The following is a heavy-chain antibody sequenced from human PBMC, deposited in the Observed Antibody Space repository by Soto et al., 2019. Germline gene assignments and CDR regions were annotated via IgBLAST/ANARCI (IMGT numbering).Heavy chain of an antibody. J-gene: IGHJ6*02. CDR3: ASRGYSSSSSGMDV. CDR1: GYSFTRYW. Sequence: PWESLRITGRLSGYSFTRYWISWVRQMPGKGLEWMGRIDPSDSYTNYSPSFQGHVTISADKSISTAYLQWSSLKASDTAMYYCASRGYSSSSSGMDVWGQGTTVTVSS. D-gene: IGHD6-13*01. CDR2: IDPSDSYT. V-gene: IGHV5-10-1*01.